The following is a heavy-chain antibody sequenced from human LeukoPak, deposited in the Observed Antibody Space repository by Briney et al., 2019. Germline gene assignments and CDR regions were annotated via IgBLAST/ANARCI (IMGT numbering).Heavy chain of an antibody. CDR2: INPSAGTT. Sequence: ASVKVSCKASGYSFTTYYIYWVRQAPGQGLEWMGLINPSAGTTSYAQKFQGRVTMTRDTSISTAYMELSRLRSDDTAVYYCARVGYSSGPWAFDIWGQGTMVTVSS. CDR3: ARVGYSSGPWAFDI. D-gene: IGHD6-19*01. V-gene: IGHV1-46*01. CDR1: GYSFTTYY. J-gene: IGHJ3*02.